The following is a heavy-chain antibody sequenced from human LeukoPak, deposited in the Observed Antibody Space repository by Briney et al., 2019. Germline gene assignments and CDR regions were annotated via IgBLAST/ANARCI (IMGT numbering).Heavy chain of an antibody. J-gene: IGHJ6*03. CDR1: GGSISSNSYY. CDR2: IYYSGST. CDR3: ARDRLLEDRDYYYYYYMDV. Sequence: SETLSLTCAVSGGSISSNSYYWGWIRQPPGKGLEWIGSIYYSGSTYYNPSLKSRVTISVDTSKNQFSLKLSSVTAADTAVYYCARDRLLEDRDYYYYYYMDVWGKGTTVTVSS. V-gene: IGHV4-39*02. D-gene: IGHD1-1*01.